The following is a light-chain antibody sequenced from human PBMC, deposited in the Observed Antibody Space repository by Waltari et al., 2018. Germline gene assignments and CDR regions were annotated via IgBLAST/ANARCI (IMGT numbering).Light chain of an antibody. V-gene: IGLV2-14*01. J-gene: IGLJ1*01. CDR1: SSDVGGYNY. Sequence: QSALTQPASVSGSPGQSITISCTGTSSDVGGYNYVPWYQHHPGKAPKLMIYEVSNRPSGVCNRFSGSKSGNTASLTISGLQAEDEADYYCSSYTSSSTLVFGTGTKVTVL. CDR2: EVS. CDR3: SSYTSSSTLV.